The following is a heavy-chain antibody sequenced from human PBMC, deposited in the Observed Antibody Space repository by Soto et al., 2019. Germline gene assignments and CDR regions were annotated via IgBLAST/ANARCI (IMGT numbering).Heavy chain of an antibody. Sequence: SETLSLTCTVSGGSVSIGSYYWSWIRQPPGKGLEWIGYIYYSGSTNYNPSLKSRVTISVDTSKNQFSLKLSSVTAADTAVYYCARDPLRGIGGDDAFDIWGQGTMVTVSS. CDR1: GGSVSIGSYY. CDR2: IYYSGST. CDR3: ARDPLRGIGGDDAFDI. D-gene: IGHD4-17*01. V-gene: IGHV4-61*01. J-gene: IGHJ3*02.